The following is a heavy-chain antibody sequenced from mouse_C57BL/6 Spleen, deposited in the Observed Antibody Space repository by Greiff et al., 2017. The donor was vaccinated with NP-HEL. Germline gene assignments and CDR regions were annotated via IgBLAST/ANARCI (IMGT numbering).Heavy chain of an antibody. V-gene: IGHV1-69*01. Sequence: QVQLQQPGAELVMPGASVKLSCKASGYTFTSYWMHWVKQRPGQGLEWIGEIDPSDSYTNYNQKFKGKSTLTVDKSSSTAYMQLSSLTSEDSAVYICARGGIYYYGSMGYFDVWGTGTTGTVSS. D-gene: IGHD1-1*01. CDR2: IDPSDSYT. J-gene: IGHJ1*03. CDR1: GYTFTSYW. CDR3: ARGGIYYYGSMGYFDV.